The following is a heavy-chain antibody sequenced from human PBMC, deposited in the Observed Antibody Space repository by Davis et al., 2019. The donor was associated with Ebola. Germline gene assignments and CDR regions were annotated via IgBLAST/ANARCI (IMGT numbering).Heavy chain of an antibody. J-gene: IGHJ4*02. D-gene: IGHD6-13*01. CDR3: ASPAAAGTNDFDY. V-gene: IGHV1-2*02. Sequence: ASVKVSCKASGYTFTGYYMHWVRQAPGQGLEWMGWINPNSGGTNYAQTFQGRVTMTRDTSISTAYMELSRLRSDDTAVYYCASPAAAGTNDFDYWGQGTLVTVSS. CDR1: GYTFTGYY. CDR2: INPNSGGT.